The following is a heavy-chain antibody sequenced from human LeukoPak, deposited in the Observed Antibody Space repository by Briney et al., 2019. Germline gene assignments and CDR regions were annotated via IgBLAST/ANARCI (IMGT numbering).Heavy chain of an antibody. D-gene: IGHD6-19*01. CDR1: GFTFSSYA. J-gene: IGHJ6*03. CDR2: IKQDGSEK. Sequence: GGSLRLSCAASGFTFSSYAMSWVRQAPGKGLEWVANIKQDGSEKYYVDSVKGRFTISRDSAENSLYLQMNSLRAEDTAVYYCARGRIAVAGTYIPSNWGPQLYYMDVWGKGTTVTVSS. V-gene: IGHV3-7*01. CDR3: ARGRIAVAGTYIPSNWGPQLYYMDV.